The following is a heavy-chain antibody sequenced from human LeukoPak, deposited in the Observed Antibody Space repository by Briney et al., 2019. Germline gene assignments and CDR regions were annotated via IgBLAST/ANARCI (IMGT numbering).Heavy chain of an antibody. CDR1: GGTFSSYA. CDR2: IIPIFGTA. V-gene: IGHV1-69*05. J-gene: IGHJ4*02. Sequence: SVKVSCKASGGTFSSYAISWVRQAPGQGLEWMGGIIPIFGTANYAQKFQGRVTITTDESTSTAYMELSSLRSEDTAVYYCASFDKYSSSSFDYWGQRTLVTISS. D-gene: IGHD6-6*01. CDR3: ASFDKYSSSSFDY.